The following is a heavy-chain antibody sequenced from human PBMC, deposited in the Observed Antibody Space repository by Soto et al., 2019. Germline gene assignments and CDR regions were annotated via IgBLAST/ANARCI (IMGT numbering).Heavy chain of an antibody. J-gene: IGHJ5*02. CDR1: GFTLSKAW. D-gene: IGHD2-15*01. V-gene: IGHV3-15*07. Sequence: EMQLVESGGGLVKPGGSLRLSCGASGFTLSKAWMNWVRQAPGKGLEWVGRIKNKTYGETTDYAAPVKGRFTISRDDSINTLYLQMDSLKTEDTAVYYCTAKKDVSRGWFDPWGQGTLVTVSS. CDR2: IKNKTYGETT. CDR3: TAKKDVSRGWFDP.